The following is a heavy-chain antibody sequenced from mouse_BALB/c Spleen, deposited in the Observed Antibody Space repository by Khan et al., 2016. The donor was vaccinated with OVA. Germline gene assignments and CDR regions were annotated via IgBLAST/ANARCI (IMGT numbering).Heavy chain of an antibody. J-gene: IGHJ4*01. CDR3: ARKKYGNYVAMDY. CDR1: GFSLSRYS. Sequence: VXLKESGPGLVAPSQSLSLTCTVSGFSLSRYSVHWVRQPPGKGLEWLGMIWSGGSTDYNSALKSRLSLSKDNSKRHVFLKLNSLQTDDTASDYCARKKYGNYVAMDYWGQGTSVTVSS. CDR2: IWSGGST. D-gene: IGHD2-10*02. V-gene: IGHV2-6-4*01.